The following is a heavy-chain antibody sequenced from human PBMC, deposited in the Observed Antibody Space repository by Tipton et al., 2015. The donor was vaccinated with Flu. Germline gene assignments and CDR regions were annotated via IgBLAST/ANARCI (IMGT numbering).Heavy chain of an antibody. D-gene: IGHD6-13*01. V-gene: IGHV4-39*01. CDR2: AYYTESA. CDR1: GDSISSSSHY. CDR3: ARVSQQLLKDYFDF. Sequence: TLSLTCSVSGDSISSSSHYWAWIRQPPGKGLEWIATAYYTESAHYNPSLKSRISISVDTSKSQFSLKLRSVTAADTAVYYCARVSQQLLKDYFDFWGQGTLVTVSS. J-gene: IGHJ4*02.